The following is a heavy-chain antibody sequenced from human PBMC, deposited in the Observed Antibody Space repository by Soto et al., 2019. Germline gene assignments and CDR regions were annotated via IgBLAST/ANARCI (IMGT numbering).Heavy chain of an antibody. CDR2: IRGKAKSYAT. D-gene: IGHD6-13*01. CDR1: GFTFSGSA. J-gene: IGHJ4*02. CDR3: TRLGIAAAGTDY. Sequence: EVQLVESGGGLVQPGGSLKLSCAASGFTFSGSAMHWVRQASGKGLEWVGRIRGKAKSYATVYAASVKGRFTISRDDSKNTAYLQMNSLKTEDTAVYYCTRLGIAAAGTDYWGQGTLVTVSS. V-gene: IGHV3-73*02.